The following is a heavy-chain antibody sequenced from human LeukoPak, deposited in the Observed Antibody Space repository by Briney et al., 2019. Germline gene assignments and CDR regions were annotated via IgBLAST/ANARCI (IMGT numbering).Heavy chain of an antibody. CDR3: AKTTGTFSVTAFDI. Sequence: PGGSLRLSCAASGFIFSRYGMSWVRQAPGKGLEWVSAISGSGGSTYYADSVKGRFTISRDNSKNTLYLQMNSLRAEDTAVYYCAKTTGTFSVTAFDIWGQGTMVTVSS. CDR2: ISGSGGST. D-gene: IGHD1-1*01. V-gene: IGHV3-23*01. J-gene: IGHJ3*02. CDR1: GFIFSRYG.